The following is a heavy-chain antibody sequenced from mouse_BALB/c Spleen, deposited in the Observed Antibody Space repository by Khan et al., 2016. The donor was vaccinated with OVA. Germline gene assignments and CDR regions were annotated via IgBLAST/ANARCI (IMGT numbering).Heavy chain of an antibody. D-gene: IGHD1-2*01. V-gene: IGHV9-3*02. CDR1: GYIFTNYG. J-gene: IGHJ4*01. CDR3: ARRLNDLDY. CDR2: IKTNSGDP. Sequence: QIQLVQSGPELKKPGETVKISCKASGYIFTNYGINWVKQAPGEGLKWMGWIKTNSGDPTYAEEFKGRFAFSLETSARTAYLQINNLKNEDTATYCCARRLNDLDYWGRGTTVTVSS.